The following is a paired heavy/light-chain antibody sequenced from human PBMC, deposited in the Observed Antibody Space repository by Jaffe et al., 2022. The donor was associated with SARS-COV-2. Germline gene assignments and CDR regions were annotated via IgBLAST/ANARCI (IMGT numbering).Light chain of an antibody. CDR2: AAS. CDR3: QQYKSYPLT. J-gene: IGKJ4*01. CDR1: QDISDY. V-gene: IGKV1-16*02. Sequence: DIQMTQSPSSLSASVGDRVTISCRASQDISDYLTWFQQKPGKAPKSLIYAASSLQTGVPSKFSGSGSGTDFTLTISSLQPEDFATYYCQQYKSYPLTFGGGTKLEIK.
Heavy chain of an antibody. V-gene: IGHV3-21*01. CDR2: FSSSGSSI. D-gene: IGHD2-15*01. CDR3: MKSVGYCSGDNCFAGDY. CDR1: GFTLSSYT. Sequence: EVELVESGGGLVKPGGSLRLSCAASGFTLSSYTMNWVRQAPGKGLEWVSSFSSSGSSINYADSVKGRFTISRDSAQNSLFLQMNSLRVEDTAVYYCMKSVGYCSGDNCFAGDYWGQGTLVTVSS. J-gene: IGHJ4*02.